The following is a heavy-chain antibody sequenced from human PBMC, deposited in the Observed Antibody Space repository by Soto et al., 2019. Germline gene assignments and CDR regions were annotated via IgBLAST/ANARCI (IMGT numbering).Heavy chain of an antibody. CDR2: ISGSGGST. Sequence: GGSLRLSCAASGFTFSSYAMSWVRQAPGKGLEWVSAISGSGGSTYYADSVKGRFTISRDNSKNTLYLQMNSLRAEDTAVYYCAKDLWGNSYGYYDFDYWGQGTLVTVSS. CDR3: AKDLWGNSYGYYDFDY. CDR1: GFTFSSYA. J-gene: IGHJ4*02. D-gene: IGHD5-18*01. V-gene: IGHV3-23*01.